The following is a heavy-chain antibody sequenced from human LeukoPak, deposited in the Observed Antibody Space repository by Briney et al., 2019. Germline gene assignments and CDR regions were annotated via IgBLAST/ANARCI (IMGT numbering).Heavy chain of an antibody. CDR3: ATPPYYSSTSCFDY. J-gene: IGHJ4*02. Sequence: ASVKVSCKVSGYTLTELSMHWVRQAPGKGLEWMGGFDPEDGETIYAQKFQGRVTLTEDTSTDTAYMELSSLRSEDTAVYYCATPPYYSSTSCFDYWGQGTLVTVSS. V-gene: IGHV1-24*01. CDR1: GYTLTELS. D-gene: IGHD2-2*01. CDR2: FDPEDGET.